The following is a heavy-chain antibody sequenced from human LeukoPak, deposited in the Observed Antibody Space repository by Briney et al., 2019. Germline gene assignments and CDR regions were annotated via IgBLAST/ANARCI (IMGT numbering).Heavy chain of an antibody. CDR3: AKARSGWYLFDY. J-gene: IGHJ4*02. D-gene: IGHD6-19*01. V-gene: IGHV3-23*01. Sequence: GESLKISCAASGFTFTNSAMGWVRQAPGKGLEWVSSISASGGSTYYADSVKGRFTISRDNSKNTLYLQMNSLRVEDTAIYYCAKARSGWYLFDYWGQETLVTVSS. CDR1: GFTFTNSA. CDR2: ISASGGST.